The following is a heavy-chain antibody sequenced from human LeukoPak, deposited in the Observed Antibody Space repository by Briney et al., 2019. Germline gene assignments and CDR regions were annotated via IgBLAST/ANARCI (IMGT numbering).Heavy chain of an antibody. Sequence: QPGRSLRLSCAASGFTFDDYAMHWVRQAPGKGLEWVSGISWNSGSIGYADSVKGRFTISRDNAKNSLYLQMNSLRAEDTAVYYCAKDRPPIVVVPAAEFDYWGQGTLVTVSS. CDR1: GFTFDDYA. V-gene: IGHV3-9*01. CDR3: AKDRPPIVVVPAAEFDY. D-gene: IGHD2-2*01. CDR2: ISWNSGSI. J-gene: IGHJ4*02.